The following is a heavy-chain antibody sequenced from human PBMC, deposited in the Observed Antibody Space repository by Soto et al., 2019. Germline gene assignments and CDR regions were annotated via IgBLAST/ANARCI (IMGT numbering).Heavy chain of an antibody. V-gene: IGHV1-18*01. CDR3: ARDGLGILEWLLHGDPYYYGMDV. J-gene: IGHJ6*02. Sequence: QVQLVQSGAEVKKPGASVKVSCKASGYTFTSYGISWVRQAPGQGLEWMGWISAYNGNTNYAQKLQGRVTMTTDTSTSTAYMELRSLRSDDTAVYYCARDGLGILEWLLHGDPYYYGMDVWGQGITVTVSS. CDR2: ISAYNGNT. CDR1: GYTFTSYG. D-gene: IGHD3-3*01.